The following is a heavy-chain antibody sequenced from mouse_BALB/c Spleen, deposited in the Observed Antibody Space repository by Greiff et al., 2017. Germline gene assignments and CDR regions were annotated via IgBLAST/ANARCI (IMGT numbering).Heavy chain of an antibody. CDR2: IYPGDGDT. J-gene: IGHJ2*01. Sequence: QVQLQQSGPELVKPGASVKISCKASGYAFSSSWMNWVKQRPGQGLEWIGRIYPGDGDTNYNGKFKGKATLTADKSSSTAYMQLSSLTSVDSAVYFCARALGEYGGVPRGYFDYWGQGTTLTVSS. CDR3: ARALGEYGGVPRGYFDY. CDR1: GYAFSSSW. V-gene: IGHV1-82*01. D-gene: IGHD1-1*02.